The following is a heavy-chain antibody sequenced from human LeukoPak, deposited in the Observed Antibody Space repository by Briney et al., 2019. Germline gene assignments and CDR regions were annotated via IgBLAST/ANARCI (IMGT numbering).Heavy chain of an antibody. J-gene: IGHJ5*02. CDR3: ARQRVAGFNWFDP. Sequence: GSSVKVSCKASGGTFSSYAISWVRQAPGQGLEWMGRIIPILGIANYAQKFQGRVTIPADNSTSTAYMELSRLTSEDTAVYYCARQRVAGFNWFDPWGQGTLVTVSS. CDR1: GGTFSSYA. V-gene: IGHV1-69*04. CDR2: IIPILGIA. D-gene: IGHD6-19*01.